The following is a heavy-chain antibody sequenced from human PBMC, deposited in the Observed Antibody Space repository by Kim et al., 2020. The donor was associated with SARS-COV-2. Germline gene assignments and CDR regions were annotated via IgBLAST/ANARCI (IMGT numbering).Heavy chain of an antibody. CDR3: ARDSRNYYDSSGYYY. Sequence: QKFQGRVTLTRDTSASTAYMELSSLRSEDTAVYYCARDSRNYYDSSGYYYWGQGTLVTVSS. D-gene: IGHD3-22*01. V-gene: IGHV1-3*01. J-gene: IGHJ4*02.